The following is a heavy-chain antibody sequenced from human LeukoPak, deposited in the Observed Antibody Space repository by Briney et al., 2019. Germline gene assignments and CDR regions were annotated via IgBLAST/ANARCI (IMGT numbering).Heavy chain of an antibody. CDR3: ATDLYDSSGYYGFDY. J-gene: IGHJ4*02. Sequence: ASVKVSCKVSGYTLTELSMHWVRQAPGKGLEWMGGFDPEDGETIYAQKFQGRVTMTEDTSTDTAYMELSSQRSEDTAVYYCATDLYDSSGYYGFDYWGQGTLVTVSS. CDR1: GYTLTELS. CDR2: FDPEDGET. V-gene: IGHV1-24*01. D-gene: IGHD3-22*01.